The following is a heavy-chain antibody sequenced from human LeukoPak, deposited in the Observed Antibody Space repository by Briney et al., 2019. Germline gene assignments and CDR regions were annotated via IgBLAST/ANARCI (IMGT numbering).Heavy chain of an antibody. D-gene: IGHD6-13*01. CDR3: AALSEAAAGTGWFDP. J-gene: IGHJ5*02. V-gene: IGHV4-39*07. Sequence: SETLSLTCTVSGGSISSSSYYWGWIRQPPGKGLEWIGSIYYSGSTYYNPSLKSRVTISVDTSKNQFSLKLSSVTAADTAVYYCAALSEAAAGTGWFDPWGQGTLVTVSS. CDR2: IYYSGST. CDR1: GGSISSSSYY.